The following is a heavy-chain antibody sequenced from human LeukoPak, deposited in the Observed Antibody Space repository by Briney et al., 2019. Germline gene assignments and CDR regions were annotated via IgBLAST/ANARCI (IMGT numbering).Heavy chain of an antibody. J-gene: IGHJ4*02. Sequence: SETLSLTCTVSGCSISSYYWSWIRQPPGKGLEWIGYIYNSGSTKYNPSLKSRVTISVDTSKNQISLKLSSVTAADTAVYYCARGARAGYNLEPFDNWGQGTLVTVSS. CDR1: GCSISSYY. D-gene: IGHD5-24*01. CDR3: ARGARAGYNLEPFDN. V-gene: IGHV4-59*08. CDR2: IYNSGST.